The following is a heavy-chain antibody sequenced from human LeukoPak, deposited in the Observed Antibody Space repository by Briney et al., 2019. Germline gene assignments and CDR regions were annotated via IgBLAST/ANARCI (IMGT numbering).Heavy chain of an antibody. CDR2: IKQDGSEK. J-gene: IGHJ4*02. Sequence: GGSLRLSCTASGFTFSNYWMTWVRQAPGKGLEWVASIKQDGSEKQYVGSVSGRFTISRDNAKNVLDLQMDSLTAEDTALYYCAKDTSYFQSDYCGQGTLVPV. CDR3: AKDTSYFQSDY. D-gene: IGHD2/OR15-2a*01. CDR1: GFTFSNYW. V-gene: IGHV3-7*01.